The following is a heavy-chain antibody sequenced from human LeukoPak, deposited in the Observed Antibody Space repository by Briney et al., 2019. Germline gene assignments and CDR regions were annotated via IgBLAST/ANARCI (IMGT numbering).Heavy chain of an antibody. CDR3: ATIKRGSTFGYFDF. CDR2: LFDSVNT. D-gene: IGHD5-18*01. Sequence: SETLSLTCTVSGGSISSHYWSWIRQPPGKGLEWIAYLFDSVNTKDNPSLQSRLTLSADTSKNQFSLRLSSVTAADTAVYYCATIKRGSTFGYFDFWGQGIKVTVSS. V-gene: IGHV4-59*11. J-gene: IGHJ4*02. CDR1: GGSISSHY.